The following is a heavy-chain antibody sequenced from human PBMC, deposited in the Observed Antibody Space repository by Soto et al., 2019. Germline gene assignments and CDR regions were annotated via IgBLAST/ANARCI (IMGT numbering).Heavy chain of an antibody. CDR2: ISAYNGNT. J-gene: IGHJ6*02. CDR3: ARDLRYYDILSGGMDV. V-gene: IGHV1-18*01. D-gene: IGHD3-9*01. CDR1: GYTFTSYG. Sequence: VASVKVSCKASGYTFTSYGISWVRQAPGQGLEWMGWISAYNGNTNYAQKLQGRVTMTTDTSTSTAYMELRSLRSDDTAVYYCARDLRYYDILSGGMDVWGQGTTVTVSS.